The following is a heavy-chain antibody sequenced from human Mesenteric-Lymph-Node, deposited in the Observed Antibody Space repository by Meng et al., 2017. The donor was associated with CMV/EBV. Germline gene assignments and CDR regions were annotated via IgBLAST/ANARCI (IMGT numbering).Heavy chain of an antibody. D-gene: IGHD5-12*01. V-gene: IGHV3-21*01. CDR3: ARDGYSGYDFDF. CDR2: ISESTTYT. CDR1: GFTVSSNN. Sequence: GGSLRLSCAASGFTVSSNNMSWVRQAPGKGLEWVSAISESTTYTYYADSVKGRFTISRDNAKNSLYLHMNSLRAEDTAVYYCARDGYSGYDFDFWGQGTLVTVSS. J-gene: IGHJ4*02.